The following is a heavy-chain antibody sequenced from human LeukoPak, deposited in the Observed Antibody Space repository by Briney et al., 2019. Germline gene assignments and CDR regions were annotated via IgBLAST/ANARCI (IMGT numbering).Heavy chain of an antibody. V-gene: IGHV3-15*01. Sequence: GGSLRLSCAASGFTFSNAWMSWVRQAPGKGLEWVGRSKSKTDGGTTEYAAPVKGRFTISRDDSKNTLYLQMNSLKTEDTAVYYCTTDTPMYYYGSGSSTRFDPWGQGTLVTVSS. CDR2: SKSKTDGGTT. CDR3: TTDTPMYYYGSGSSTRFDP. CDR1: GFTFSNAW. J-gene: IGHJ5*02. D-gene: IGHD3-10*01.